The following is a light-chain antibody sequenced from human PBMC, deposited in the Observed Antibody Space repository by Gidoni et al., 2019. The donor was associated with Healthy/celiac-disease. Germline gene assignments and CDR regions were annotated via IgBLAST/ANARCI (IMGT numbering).Light chain of an antibody. CDR1: QSVSTIY. V-gene: IGKV3-20*01. Sequence: EIVLTRSPGTLSLSPGARATLSCWASQSVSTIYLAWYQQKPGQAPRLLIYGASSRATGIPDRFSGSGSGTDFSLTISRLEPEDFAVYYCQLYGSSPMSTFGQGTKLEIK. CDR2: GAS. CDR3: QLYGSSPMST. J-gene: IGKJ2*01.